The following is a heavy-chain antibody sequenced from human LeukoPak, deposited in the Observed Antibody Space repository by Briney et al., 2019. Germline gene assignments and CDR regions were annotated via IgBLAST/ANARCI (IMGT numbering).Heavy chain of an antibody. V-gene: IGHV4-59*01. D-gene: IGHD2-2*01. J-gene: IGHJ4*02. Sequence: SETLSLTCTVSGDSISSYYWSWIRKPPGKGLEWIGYIYYSGSTNYNPSLTSRVTILVDASKNQFSLKLTSVTAADTAVYYCARGPDIVVVPAAIIRNYFDYWGQGTLVTVSS. CDR1: GDSISSYY. CDR3: ARGPDIVVVPAAIIRNYFDY. CDR2: IYYSGST.